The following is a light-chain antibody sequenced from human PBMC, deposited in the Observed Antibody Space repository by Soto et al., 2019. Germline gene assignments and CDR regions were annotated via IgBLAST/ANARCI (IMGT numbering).Light chain of an antibody. CDR2: AAS. CDR1: QSVSSSY. J-gene: IGKJ5*01. Sequence: EIVLPQSPGTLSFSPGQRATLSCRASQSVSSSYLAWYQQKPGQAPRLLIYAASSRATGIPDRFSGSGSGPDFTLTISRLEPEDFAVYYCQNYGSSPGNFGQGTRLEIK. V-gene: IGKV3-20*01. CDR3: QNYGSSPGN.